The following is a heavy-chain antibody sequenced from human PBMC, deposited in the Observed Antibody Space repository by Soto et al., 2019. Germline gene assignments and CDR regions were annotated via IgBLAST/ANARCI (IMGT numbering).Heavy chain of an antibody. CDR2: IIPIFGTA. Sequence: QVQLVQSGAEVKKPGSSVKVSCKASGGTFSSYAISWVRQAPGQGLEWMGGIIPIFGTANYAQKFQGRVTITADESTSTAYMELSSLRSEDTAVYYCARDAGYSYGWDYYYYYGMDVWGQGTTVTVSS. D-gene: IGHD5-18*01. CDR3: ARDAGYSYGWDYYYYYGMDV. J-gene: IGHJ6*02. CDR1: GGTFSSYA. V-gene: IGHV1-69*12.